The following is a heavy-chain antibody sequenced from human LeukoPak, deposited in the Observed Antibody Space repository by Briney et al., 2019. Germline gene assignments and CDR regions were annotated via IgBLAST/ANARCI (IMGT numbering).Heavy chain of an antibody. V-gene: IGHV3-21*01. Sequence: GGSLRFSCAASGFTFSSYSMNWVRQAPGKGLEWVSSISSSSSYIYYADSVKGRFTISRDNAKNSLYLQMNSLRAEDTAVYYCARDGYYDSSGYPDAFDIWGQGTMVTVSS. D-gene: IGHD3-22*01. CDR1: GFTFSSYS. CDR2: ISSSSSYI. J-gene: IGHJ3*02. CDR3: ARDGYYDSSGYPDAFDI.